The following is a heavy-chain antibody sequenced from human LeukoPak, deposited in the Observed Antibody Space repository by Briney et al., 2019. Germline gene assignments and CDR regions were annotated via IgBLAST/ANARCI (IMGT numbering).Heavy chain of an antibody. CDR3: ARDHDGSDAFDI. J-gene: IGHJ3*02. CDR1: GGSFSGYY. CDR2: IYYSGST. V-gene: IGHV4-59*01. Sequence: SETLSLTCAVYGGSFSGYYWSWIRQPPGKGLEWIGYIYYSGSTNYNPSLKSRVTISVDTSKNQFSLKLSSVTAADTAVYYCARDHDGSDAFDIWGQGTMVTVSS. D-gene: IGHD5-24*01.